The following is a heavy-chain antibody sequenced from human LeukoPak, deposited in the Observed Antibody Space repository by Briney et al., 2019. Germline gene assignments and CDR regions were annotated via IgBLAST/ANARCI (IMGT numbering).Heavy chain of an antibody. Sequence: SETLSLTCTVSGGSISSYYWSWIRQPPEKGLEWIGYIYYSGSTNYNPSLQSRVTISVDTSKNQFSLKLSSVTAADTAGYYCARTRSGSYWDWGQGTLVTVSS. CDR3: ARTRSGSYWD. J-gene: IGHJ4*02. D-gene: IGHD3-10*01. CDR1: GGSISSYY. V-gene: IGHV4-59*01. CDR2: IYYSGST.